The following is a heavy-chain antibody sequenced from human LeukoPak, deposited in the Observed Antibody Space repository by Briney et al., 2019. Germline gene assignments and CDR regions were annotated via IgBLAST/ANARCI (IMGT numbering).Heavy chain of an antibody. CDR1: GGSISSSSYY. Sequence: PSETLSLTCTVSGGSISSSSYYWGWIRQPPGKGLEWIGSIYYSGSTYYNPSLKSRVTISVDTSKNQFSLKLSSVTAADTAVYYCARDTSRTFGVVKTAFDPWGQGTLVTVSS. J-gene: IGHJ5*02. CDR3: ARDTSRTFGVVKTAFDP. D-gene: IGHD3-3*01. V-gene: IGHV4-39*07. CDR2: IYYSGST.